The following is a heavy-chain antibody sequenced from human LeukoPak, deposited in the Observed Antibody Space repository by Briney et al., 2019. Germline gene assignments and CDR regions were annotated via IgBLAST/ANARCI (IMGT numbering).Heavy chain of an antibody. CDR2: INERGTDS. CDR1: GFTFSGHW. D-gene: IGHD6-6*01. V-gene: IGHV3-74*03. J-gene: IGHJ5*02. CDR3: AKDRPRPPQGSP. Sequence: GGSLRLSCTASGFTFSGHWIHWVRQPPGMGLVWVSRINERGTDSMYAESVKGRFTISRDNAKNTLYLQMNSLRAEDTAVYYCAKDRPRPPQGSPWGQGTLVTVSS.